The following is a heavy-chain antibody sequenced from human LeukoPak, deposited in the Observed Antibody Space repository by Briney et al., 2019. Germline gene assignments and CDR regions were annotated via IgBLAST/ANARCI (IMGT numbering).Heavy chain of an antibody. D-gene: IGHD3-22*01. CDR3: ATARDYYDSSGYSFGFDY. V-gene: IGHV5-51*01. CDR1: GYSFTSYW. CDR2: IYPGDSDT. Sequence: GESLKISCKGSGYSFTSYWIGWVRQMPGKGLEWMGIIYPGDSDTRYSPSSQGQVTISADKSISTAYLQWSSLKASDTAMYYCATARDYYDSSGYSFGFDYWGQGTLVTVSS. J-gene: IGHJ4*02.